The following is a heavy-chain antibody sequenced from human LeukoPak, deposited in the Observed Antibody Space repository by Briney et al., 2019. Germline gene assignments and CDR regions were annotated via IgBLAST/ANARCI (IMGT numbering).Heavy chain of an antibody. J-gene: IGHJ6*03. Sequence: PSETLSLTCTVSGGSISSYYWSWIRQPPGKGLEWIGYIYYSGSTNYNPSLKSRVTISVDTSKNQFSLKLSSVTAADTAVYYCARSLMVRGVYYYYYMDVWGKGTTVTVSS. D-gene: IGHD3-10*01. CDR1: GGSISSYY. CDR3: ARSLMVRGVYYYYYMDV. CDR2: IYYSGST. V-gene: IGHV4-59*01.